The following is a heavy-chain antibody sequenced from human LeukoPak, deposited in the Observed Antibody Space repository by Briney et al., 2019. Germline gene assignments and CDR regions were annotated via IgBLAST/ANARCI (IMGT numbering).Heavy chain of an antibody. D-gene: IGHD6-13*01. CDR1: RYTFTSYY. J-gene: IGHJ4*02. CDR3: AVPLATAYLDY. CDR2: ITPSGRST. V-gene: IGHV1-46*01. Sequence: ASVTVSYKASRYTFTSYYMHCVRQAPGQGLEWMGLITPSGRSTSSPQKFQCRVTMTRDTSTSTFYLELSSLRSEDTAVFYCAVPLATAYLDYWGQGALVTVSS.